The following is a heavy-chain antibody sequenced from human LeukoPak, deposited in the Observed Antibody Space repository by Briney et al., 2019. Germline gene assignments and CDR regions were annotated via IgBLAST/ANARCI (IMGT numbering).Heavy chain of an antibody. CDR3: ARDGGLQWLRPNYYGMDV. CDR1: GYTFTSYG. V-gene: IGHV1-18*01. D-gene: IGHD6-19*01. Sequence: ASVKVSCKASGYTFTSYGISWVRQAPGQGLEWMGWISAYNGNTTYAQKLQGRVTMTTDTSTSTAYMGLRSLRSDDTAVYYCARDGGLQWLRPNYYGMDVWGQGTTVTVSS. J-gene: IGHJ6*02. CDR2: ISAYNGNT.